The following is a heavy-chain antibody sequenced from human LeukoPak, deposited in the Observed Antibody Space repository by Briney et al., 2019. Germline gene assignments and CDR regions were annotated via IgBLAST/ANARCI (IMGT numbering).Heavy chain of an antibody. D-gene: IGHD6-13*01. Sequence: SETLSLTCTVSGGSISSYYWSWIRQPAGKGLEWIGRIYTSGSTNYNPSLKSRVTMSVDTSKNQFSLKLSSVTAADTAVYYCASIAAAKDYYYYMDVWGKGTTVTVSS. CDR2: IYTSGST. V-gene: IGHV4-4*07. CDR3: ASIAAAKDYYYYMDV. CDR1: GGSISSYY. J-gene: IGHJ6*03.